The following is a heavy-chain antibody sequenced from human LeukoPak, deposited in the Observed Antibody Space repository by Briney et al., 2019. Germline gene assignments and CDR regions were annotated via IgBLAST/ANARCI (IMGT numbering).Heavy chain of an antibody. Sequence: GASVKVSCKASGYTFTSYGISWVRQAPGQGLEWMGWISAYNGNTNYAQKLQGRVTMTTDTSTSTAYMELRSLRSDDTAVYYCARSEDYDSSPSFDYWGQGTLVTVSS. CDR1: GYTFTSYG. V-gene: IGHV1-18*01. CDR3: ARSEDYDSSPSFDY. J-gene: IGHJ4*02. D-gene: IGHD3-22*01. CDR2: ISAYNGNT.